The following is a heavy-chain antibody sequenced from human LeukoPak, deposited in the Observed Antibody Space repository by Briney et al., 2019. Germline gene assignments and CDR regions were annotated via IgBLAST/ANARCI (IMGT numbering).Heavy chain of an antibody. V-gene: IGHV5-51*01. CDR1: GYNFTNYW. Sequence: GESLKTSCKGSGYNFTNYWIGWVRQMPGKGLEWMGIIYPGDSDTRYSPSFQGQVTISADKSISTAYLQWSSLKASDTAMYYCARQQAIAAAGQDYWGRGTLVTVSS. D-gene: IGHD6-13*01. J-gene: IGHJ4*02. CDR3: ARQQAIAAAGQDY. CDR2: IYPGDSDT.